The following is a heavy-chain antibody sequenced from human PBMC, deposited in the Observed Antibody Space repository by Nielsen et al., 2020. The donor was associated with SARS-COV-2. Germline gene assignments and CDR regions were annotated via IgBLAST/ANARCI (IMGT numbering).Heavy chain of an antibody. CDR3: ARDRQKRFDF. CDR2: INADNGNT. V-gene: IGHV1-3*01. CDR1: GSTFTTYA. Sequence: GGSLRLSCKASGSTFTTYAIHWARQAPGQGLEWMGWINADNGNTRYSQEFQGRVTLNRDTSASTAYMELSSLRSEDTAVYYCARDRQKRFDFWGQGTLVTVSS. J-gene: IGHJ4*02.